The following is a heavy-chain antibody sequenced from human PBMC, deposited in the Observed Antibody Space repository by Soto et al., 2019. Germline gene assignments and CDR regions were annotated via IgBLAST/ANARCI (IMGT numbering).Heavy chain of an antibody. J-gene: IGHJ4*01. CDR1: GYTFTSYG. CDR2: ISGNNDNT. V-gene: IGHV1-18*01. D-gene: IGHD3-22*01. CDR3: ARDFYYDSSGYYNDYFDY. Sequence: ASVKVSCKASGYTFTSYGISWVRQAPGQGLEWMGWISGNNDNTNYAQKLQGRVTMTTDTSTSTAFMELRSLRSDDTAVYYCARDFYYDSSGYYNDYFDYWGQ.